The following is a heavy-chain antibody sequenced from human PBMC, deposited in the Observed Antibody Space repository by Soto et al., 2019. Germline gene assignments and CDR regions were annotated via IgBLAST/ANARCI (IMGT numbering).Heavy chain of an antibody. V-gene: IGHV3-30-3*01. CDR2: ISNEGSNK. CDR3: ARTGNCIGTSCYEGH. J-gene: IGHJ4*02. CDR1: GFTFSSSA. D-gene: IGHD2-2*03. Sequence: QVQLVESGGGVVQPGRSLRLSCAASGFTFSSSAMHWVRQAPGKGLEWVAVISNEGSNKYYADSVKGRFTISRDNSKNTLSLEMNTLRAEDTGAYYCARTGNCIGTSCYEGHWGQGTLVTVSS.